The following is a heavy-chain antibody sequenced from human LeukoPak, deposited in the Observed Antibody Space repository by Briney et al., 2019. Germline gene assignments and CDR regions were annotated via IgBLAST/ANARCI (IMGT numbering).Heavy chain of an antibody. CDR1: GGPFSGYY. Sequence: SETLSLTCAVYGGPFSGYYWSWIRQPPGKGLEWIGEINHSGSTNYNPSLKSRVTISVDTSKNQFSLKLSSVTAADTAVYYCARFLSWYSYFDYWGQGTLVTVSS. CDR3: ARFLSWYSYFDY. D-gene: IGHD6-13*01. V-gene: IGHV4-34*01. J-gene: IGHJ4*02. CDR2: INHSGST.